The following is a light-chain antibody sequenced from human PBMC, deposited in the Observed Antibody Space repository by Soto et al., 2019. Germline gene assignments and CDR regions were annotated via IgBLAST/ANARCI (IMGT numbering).Light chain of an antibody. CDR2: LNSDGSH. Sequence: QLVLTQSPSASASLGASVKLTCTLSSGYSTYGFAWHQQQPEKGPRFLMKLNSDGSHNKGDAIPDCFSGSSSGAARYLTIASLQLEDEADYYCQTWGTGIWVFGGGTKLTVL. CDR1: SGYSTYG. J-gene: IGLJ3*02. V-gene: IGLV4-69*01. CDR3: QTWGTGIWV.